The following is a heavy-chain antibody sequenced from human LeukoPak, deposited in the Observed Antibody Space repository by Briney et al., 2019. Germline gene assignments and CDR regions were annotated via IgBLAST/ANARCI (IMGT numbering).Heavy chain of an antibody. CDR1: GYSISSGYY. D-gene: IGHD2-2*01. V-gene: IGHV4-38-2*02. CDR2: IYHSEST. J-gene: IGHJ4*02. CDR3: AREDIVVVPAALRVHDY. Sequence: SETLSLTCTVSGYSISSGYYWGWIRHPPGTGLEWMGSIYHSESTYYTPSLKSRVTISVDTSTNQFSLKLSSVTAADPAVYYCAREDIVVVPAALRVHDYWGQGTLVTVSS.